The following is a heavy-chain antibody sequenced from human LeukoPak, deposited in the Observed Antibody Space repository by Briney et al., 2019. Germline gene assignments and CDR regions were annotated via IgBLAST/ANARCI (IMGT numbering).Heavy chain of an antibody. D-gene: IGHD5-12*01. CDR3: ASLGNSPPFGYYYYMDV. Sequence: SETLSLTCTVSGGSISDYYWNWLRQPPGRGLEWVGSVSHSGSSNYSPSLKSRVTISVDTSKNQFSLRLSSVTAADTAVYYCASLGNSPPFGYYYYMDVWGKGTTVTVSS. CDR1: GGSISDYY. V-gene: IGHV4-59*08. CDR2: VSHSGSS. J-gene: IGHJ6*03.